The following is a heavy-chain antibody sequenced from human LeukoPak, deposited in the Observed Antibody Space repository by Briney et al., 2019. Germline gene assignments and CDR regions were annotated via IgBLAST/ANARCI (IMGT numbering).Heavy chain of an antibody. D-gene: IGHD3-16*01. CDR2: ISDRGDST. V-gene: IGHV3-23*01. CDR3: AKDTNDGYYDYVWGSYGY. Sequence: GGSLRLSCAASGFTITTYAMGWVRQAPGKGLEWVSVISDRGDSTHYADSVKGRFTISRDNSKNTLYLQMNSLRAEDTAVYYCAKDTNDGYYDYVWGSYGYWGQGTLVTVSS. J-gene: IGHJ4*02. CDR1: GFTITTYA.